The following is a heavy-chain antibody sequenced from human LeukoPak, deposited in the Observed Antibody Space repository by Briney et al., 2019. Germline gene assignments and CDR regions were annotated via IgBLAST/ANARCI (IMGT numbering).Heavy chain of an antibody. D-gene: IGHD3-22*01. V-gene: IGHV4-34*01. CDR1: GGSFSGYY. CDR3: ARVGLSSGYYTDY. J-gene: IGHJ4*02. Sequence: SDTLSLTYALYGGSFSGYYWSWIRQPPGKGLEWIGEINHSGSTNYKPSLKSRVTISVDTSKNQFSLKLSSGTAADTAVYYCARVGLSSGYYTDYWGQGTLVTVSS. CDR2: INHSGST.